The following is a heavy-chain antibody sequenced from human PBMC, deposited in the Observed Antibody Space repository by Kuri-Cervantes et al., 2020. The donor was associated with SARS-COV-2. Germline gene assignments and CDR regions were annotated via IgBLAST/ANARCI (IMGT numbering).Heavy chain of an antibody. CDR3: ARETSRTSGTGYYFDY. V-gene: IGHV1-69*04. CDR1: GGSFSSYA. J-gene: IGHJ4*02. Sequence: SVQVSCKTSGGSFSSYAISWVRQAPGQGLEWMGRIIPIVGVPNYAQNFQGRVTITADTSTSTAYVELSSLRSEDTPVYHCARETSRTSGTGYYFDYWGQGTLVTVSS. CDR2: IIPIVGVP. D-gene: IGHD6-19*01.